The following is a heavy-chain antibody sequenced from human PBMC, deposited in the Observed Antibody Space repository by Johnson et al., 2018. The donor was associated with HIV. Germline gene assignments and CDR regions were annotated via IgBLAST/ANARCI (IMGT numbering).Heavy chain of an antibody. CDR1: GFSFSTYW. CDR2: IDTEGSGT. Sequence: VQLVESGGRLVQPGGSLRLSCAASGFSFSTYWMHWVRRVPGKGLVWVSRIDTEGSGTTYADSVKGRFTISRDNAKNTLYLQMNSLRAGDTAVYYCARDGAESLGVPHREDSFEIWGQGTMVTVS. D-gene: IGHD1-26*01. CDR3: ARDGAESLGVPHREDSFEI. V-gene: IGHV3-74*03. J-gene: IGHJ3*02.